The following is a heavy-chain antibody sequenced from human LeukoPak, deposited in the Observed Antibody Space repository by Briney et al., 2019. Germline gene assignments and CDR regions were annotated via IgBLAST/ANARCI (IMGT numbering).Heavy chain of an antibody. J-gene: IGHJ4*02. CDR3: ARVDPDSSSTLEVFDY. CDR2: IYYSGST. V-gene: IGHV4-59*01. CDR1: GGSISSYY. Sequence: SETLSLTCTVSGGSISSYYWSCIRQPPGKGLEWIGYIYYSGSTNNNPSLKSRVTISVDTSKNQFSLTLSSVTAADTAVYYCARVDPDSSSTLEVFDYWGQGTLVTVSS. D-gene: IGHD6-6*01.